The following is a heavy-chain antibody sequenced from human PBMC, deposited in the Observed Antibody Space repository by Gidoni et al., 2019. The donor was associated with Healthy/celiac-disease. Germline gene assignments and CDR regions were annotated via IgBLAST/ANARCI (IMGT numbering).Heavy chain of an antibody. CDR3: ARAIFGNYGMDV. D-gene: IGHD3-3*01. Sequence: QVQLQESGPGLVKPSETLSLTCTVSGGSISSYYWSWIRQPPGKGLEWIGYIYYSGSTNYNPSLKSRVTISVDTSKNQFSLKLSSVTAADTAVYYCARAIFGNYGMDVWGQGTTVTVSS. CDR2: IYYSGST. CDR1: GGSISSYY. J-gene: IGHJ6*02. V-gene: IGHV4-59*08.